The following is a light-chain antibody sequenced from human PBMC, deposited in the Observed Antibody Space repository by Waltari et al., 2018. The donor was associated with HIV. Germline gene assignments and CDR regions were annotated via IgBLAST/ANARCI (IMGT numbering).Light chain of an antibody. CDR1: TLGAKY. Sequence: SYELTQPPSVSVSPGQTASLTCSGATLGAKYACWYQQKPGQSPVLVIYQDSKRPSGIPERFSGSNSGNTATLTISGTQAMDEADYYCQAWDSSIHVVFGGGTKLTVL. CDR2: QDS. J-gene: IGLJ2*01. CDR3: QAWDSSIHVV. V-gene: IGLV3-1*01.